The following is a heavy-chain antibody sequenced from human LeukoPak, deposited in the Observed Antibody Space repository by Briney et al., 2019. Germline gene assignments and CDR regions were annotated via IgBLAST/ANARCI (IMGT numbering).Heavy chain of an antibody. CDR1: GFTFSNYW. CDR3: VRSAFHAGSGNYYDY. D-gene: IGHD3-22*01. Sequence: SGGSLRLSCAASGFTFSNYWKHWVRQAPGKGLVWVSRIDNAGSITTYADSVKGRFTISRDNAENTLYLQMNSLRVEDTAVYYCVRSAFHAGSGNYYDYWGQGTLVTVSS. J-gene: IGHJ4*02. V-gene: IGHV3-74*03. CDR2: IDNAGSIT.